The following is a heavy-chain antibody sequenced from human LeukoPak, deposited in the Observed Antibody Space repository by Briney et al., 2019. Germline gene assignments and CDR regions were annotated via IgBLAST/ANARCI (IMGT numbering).Heavy chain of an antibody. CDR1: GYTFTSHD. CDR2: MNPNSGHT. V-gene: IGHV1-8*01. D-gene: IGHD6-19*01. J-gene: IGHJ4*02. Sequence: ASVKVSCKASGYTFTSHDVNWLRQATGQGLEWLGWMNPNSGHTGFAQKLQGRVTMTTDTSTSTAYMELRSLRSDDTAVYYCARDLGYSSGLWGQGTLVTVSS. CDR3: ARDLGYSSGL.